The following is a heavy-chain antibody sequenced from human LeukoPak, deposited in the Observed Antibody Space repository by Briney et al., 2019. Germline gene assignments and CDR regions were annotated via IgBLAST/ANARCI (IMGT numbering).Heavy chain of an antibody. CDR3: AKEYSSGWYDFDY. CDR1: GFTFDDYA. Sequence: GGSLRLSCAASGFTFDDYAMHWVRQVPGKGLEWVSLINWAGGNTHYADSVKGRFTISRDNSRNSLYLQMNSLRTEDTALYYCAKEYSSGWYDFDYWGQGALVTVSS. D-gene: IGHD6-19*01. J-gene: IGHJ4*02. V-gene: IGHV3-43*01. CDR2: INWAGGNT.